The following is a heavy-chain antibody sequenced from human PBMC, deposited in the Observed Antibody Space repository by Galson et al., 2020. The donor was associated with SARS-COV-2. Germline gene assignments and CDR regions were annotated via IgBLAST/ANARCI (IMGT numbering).Heavy chain of an antibody. CDR3: ARGGSSWLWYFDY. D-gene: IGHD6-13*01. V-gene: IGHV3-30*04. CDR2: ISYDGSNK. CDR1: GFTFSSYA. J-gene: IGHJ4*02. Sequence: GGSLRLSCAASGFTFSSYAMHWVRQAPGKGLEWVAVISYDGSNKYYADSVKGRFTISRDNSKNTLYLQMNSLGAEDTAVYYCARGGSSWLWYFDYWGQGTLVTVSS.